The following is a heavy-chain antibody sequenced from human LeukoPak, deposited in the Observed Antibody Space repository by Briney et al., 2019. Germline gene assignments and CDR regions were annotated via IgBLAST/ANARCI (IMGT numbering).Heavy chain of an antibody. V-gene: IGHV3-30*18. Sequence: PGRSLRLSCAASGFTFRVNGMHWVRQVPGKGLDWVTFISYDGSKQYYADSVKGRFTTSRDNSKNTLYLQMSSLTIEDTAIYYCAKDRAWGLDYWGQGTPVTVSS. CDR2: ISYDGSKQ. CDR3: AKDRAWGLDY. D-gene: IGHD7-27*01. J-gene: IGHJ4*02. CDR1: GFTFRVNG.